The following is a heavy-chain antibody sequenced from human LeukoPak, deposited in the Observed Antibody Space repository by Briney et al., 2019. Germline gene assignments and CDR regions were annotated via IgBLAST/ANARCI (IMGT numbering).Heavy chain of an antibody. Sequence: PGGSLRLSCAASGFTFSSYWMSWVRQAPGKGLEWVAHIKQDGSEKYYVDSVKGGFTISRDNAKNSLYLQMNSLRAEDTAVYYCARALKTCSSTSCYNFDYWGQGTLVTVSS. CDR3: ARALKTCSSTSCYNFDY. D-gene: IGHD2-2*01. V-gene: IGHV3-7*01. CDR1: GFTFSSYW. J-gene: IGHJ4*02. CDR2: IKQDGSEK.